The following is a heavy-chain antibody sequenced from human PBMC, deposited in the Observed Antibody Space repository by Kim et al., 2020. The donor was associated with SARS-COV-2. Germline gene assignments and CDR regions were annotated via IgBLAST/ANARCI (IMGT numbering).Heavy chain of an antibody. D-gene: IGHD2-2*01. CDR3: TTEGVVPAANYYYYGMDV. CDR1: GFTFSNAW. J-gene: IGHJ6*02. Sequence: GGSLRLSCAASGFTFSNAWMSWVRQAPGKGLEWVGRIKSKTDGGTTDYAAPVKGRFTISRDDSKNTLYLQMNSLKTEDTAVYYCTTEGVVPAANYYYYGMDVWGQGTTVTVSS. CDR2: IKSKTDGGTT. V-gene: IGHV3-15*01.